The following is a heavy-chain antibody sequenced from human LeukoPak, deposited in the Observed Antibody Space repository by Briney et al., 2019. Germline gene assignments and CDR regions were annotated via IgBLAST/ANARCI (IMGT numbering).Heavy chain of an antibody. CDR3: AELERGY. D-gene: IGHD1-1*01. Sequence: SQTLSLTCGISGDSVSSKSVAWNWIRQSPSRGLEWLGRTYYRSKWYNDYAVSVKSRITINPDTSKNHFSLQLISVTPEDTAAYYCAELERGYWGQGTLVTVSS. J-gene: IGHJ4*02. CDR1: GDSVSSKSVA. V-gene: IGHV6-1*01. CDR2: TYYRSKWYN.